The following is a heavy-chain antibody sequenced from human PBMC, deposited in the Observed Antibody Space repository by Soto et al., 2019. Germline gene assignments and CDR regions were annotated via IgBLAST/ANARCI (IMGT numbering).Heavy chain of an antibody. CDR3: ARDYDILTGYHTWFDP. J-gene: IGHJ5*02. D-gene: IGHD3-9*01. V-gene: IGHV3-21*01. CDR2: ISSSSSYI. CDR1: GFTFSSYS. Sequence: GGSLRLSCAASGFTFSSYSMNWVRQAPGKGLEWVSSISSSSSYIYYADSVKGRFTISRDNAKNSLYLQMNSLRAEDTAVYYCARDYDILTGYHTWFDPWGQGTLVTVSS.